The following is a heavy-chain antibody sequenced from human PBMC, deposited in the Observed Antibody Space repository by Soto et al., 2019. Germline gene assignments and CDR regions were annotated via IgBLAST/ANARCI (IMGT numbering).Heavy chain of an antibody. CDR3: AIGWDDAFDI. D-gene: IGHD6-19*01. J-gene: IGHJ3*02. V-gene: IGHV3-33*01. CDR1: GFTFSSYG. CDR2: IWYDGSNK. Sequence: QVQLVESGGGVVQPGRSLRLSCAASGFTFSSYGMHWVRQAPGKGLEWVAVIWYDGSNKYYADSVKGRFTISRDNSKNTLYLQMNSLRAEDTAVYYCAIGWDDAFDIWGQGTMVTVSS.